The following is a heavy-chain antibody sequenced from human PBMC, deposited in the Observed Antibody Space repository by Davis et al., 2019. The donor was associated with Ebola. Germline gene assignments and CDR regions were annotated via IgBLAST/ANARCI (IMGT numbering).Heavy chain of an antibody. V-gene: IGHV4-4*08. CDR3: ARVGDFQGVY. CDR2: IYSSGDI. J-gene: IGHJ4*02. Sequence: PSETLSLTCTVSGGSIGRYYWSWIRQPPGKGLEWIGYIYSSGDIHLSPSLRSRASIFRDTFKNHFSVTLTSVTAADTAVYYCARVGDFQGVYWGQGILVSVSS. CDR1: GGSIGRYY. D-gene: IGHD2-8*01.